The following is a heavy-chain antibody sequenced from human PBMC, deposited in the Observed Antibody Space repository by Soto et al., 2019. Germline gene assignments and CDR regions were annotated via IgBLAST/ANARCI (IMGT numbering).Heavy chain of an antibody. CDR2: IRNQANNYAT. D-gene: IGHD3-16*01. CDR1: GFSFNGPA. V-gene: IGHV3-73*01. CDR3: TTAYV. Sequence: EVQLVESGGGSVQPGGSVRLSCAASGFSFNGPAIHWVRQASGKGLEWVGRIRNQANNYATVYAASMEGRFTISRDDSKSTAYLQMNSMKAEDSAVYYCTTAYVCGQGTLVTVPS. J-gene: IGHJ4*02.